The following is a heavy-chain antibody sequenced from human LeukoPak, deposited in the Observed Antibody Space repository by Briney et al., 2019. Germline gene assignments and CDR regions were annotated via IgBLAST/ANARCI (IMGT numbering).Heavy chain of an antibody. CDR1: GFTLSSYE. V-gene: IGHV3-48*03. CDR2: ISSGGNVE. Sequence: SGGSLRLSCAASGFTLSSYEMNWVRQAPGKGLEWVAHISSGGNVEYYLDSVRGRFTMSRDNAKSLLFLQMNSLRAEDTAVYYCARDTLNGPFVISLDYWGQGALVTVSS. D-gene: IGHD3-9*01. CDR3: ARDTLNGPFVISLDY. J-gene: IGHJ4*02.